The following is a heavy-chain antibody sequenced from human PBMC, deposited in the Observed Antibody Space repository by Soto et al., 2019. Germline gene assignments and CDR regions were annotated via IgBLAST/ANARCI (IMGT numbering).Heavy chain of an antibody. Sequence: SQTLSLSSAVYGGSFSGYYWSRIRQPTGKGLEWIGEINHSGSTNYNPSLKSRVTISVDTSKNQFSLQLNSVTPEDTAVYYCARGGKPGYSSSRFDYWGQGTLVTVSS. D-gene: IGHD6-13*01. J-gene: IGHJ4*02. CDR2: INHSGST. CDR1: GGSFSGYY. V-gene: IGHV4-34*01. CDR3: ARGGKPGYSSSRFDY.